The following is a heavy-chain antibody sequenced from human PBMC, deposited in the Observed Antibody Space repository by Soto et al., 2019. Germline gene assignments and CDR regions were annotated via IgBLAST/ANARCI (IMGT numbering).Heavy chain of an antibody. D-gene: IGHD2-21*02. Sequence: PSETLSLTCTVSGDSIISGEYYWSWIRQAPGKGLEWIGLIYYSGITDYNPSLKSRVAISIDTSKNQFSLSLTSVTAADTAVYCAREGALLYGGNSDYYETLDVWGQGTTVTVSS. J-gene: IGHJ6*02. V-gene: IGHV4-30-4*01. CDR2: IYYSGIT. CDR1: GDSIISGEYY. CDR3: AREGALLYGGNSDYYETLDV.